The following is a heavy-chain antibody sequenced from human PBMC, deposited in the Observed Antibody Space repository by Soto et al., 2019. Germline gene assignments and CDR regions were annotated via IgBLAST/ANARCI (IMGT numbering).Heavy chain of an antibody. CDR3: AKDRYGGHPFDY. V-gene: IGHV3-30*18. D-gene: IGHD3-9*01. Sequence: QVQLVESGGGVVQPGRSLRLSCAASGFTFSSYGMHWVRQAPGKGLEWVAVISYDGSNKYYADSVKGRFTISRDNSKNTLYPQMNSLRAEDTAVYYCAKDRYGGHPFDYWGQGPLVTVSS. J-gene: IGHJ4*02. CDR2: ISYDGSNK. CDR1: GFTFSSYG.